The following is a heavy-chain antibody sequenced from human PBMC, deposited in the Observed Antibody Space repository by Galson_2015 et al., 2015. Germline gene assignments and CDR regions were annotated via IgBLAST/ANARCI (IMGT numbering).Heavy chain of an antibody. V-gene: IGHV3-53*01. CDR2: IYSGGST. J-gene: IGHJ4*02. CDR1: GFTVSSDS. CDR3: ASGDYEIYYFDY. D-gene: IGHD4-17*01. Sequence: SLRLSCAASGFTVSSDSMSWVRQAPGKGLEWVSLIYSGGSTYYADSVKGRFTISRDNSKNTLYLQMNSLRAEDTAVCYCASGDYEIYYFDYWGQGTLVTVSS.